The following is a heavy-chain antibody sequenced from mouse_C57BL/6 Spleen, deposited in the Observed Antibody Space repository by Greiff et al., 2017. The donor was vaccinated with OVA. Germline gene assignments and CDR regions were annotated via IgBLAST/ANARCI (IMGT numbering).Heavy chain of an antibody. J-gene: IGHJ4*01. D-gene: IGHD1-1*01. CDR1: GYTFTSYW. CDR3: ARYYYGSRGAMDY. V-gene: IGHV1-59*01. Sequence: VQLQQPGAELVRPGTSVKLSCKASGYTFTSYWMHWVKQRPGQGLEWIGVIDPSDSYTNYNQKFKGKATLTVDTSSSTAYMQLSSLTSEDSAVYYCARYYYGSRGAMDYWGQGTSVTVSS. CDR2: IDPSDSYT.